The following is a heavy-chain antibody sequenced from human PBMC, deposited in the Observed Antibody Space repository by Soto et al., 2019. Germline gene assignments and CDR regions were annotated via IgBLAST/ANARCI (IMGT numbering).Heavy chain of an antibody. CDR3: ARGSTTATNYYYYYGMDV. J-gene: IGHJ6*02. Sequence: SETLSLTCAVSGGSISSSNWWSWVRQPPGKGLEWIGEIYHSGSTNYNPSLKSRVTISVDKSKNQFSLKLSSVTAADTAVYYCARGSTTATNYYYYYGMDVWGQGTTVTVSS. D-gene: IGHD4-17*01. CDR1: GGSISSSNW. CDR2: IYHSGST. V-gene: IGHV4-4*02.